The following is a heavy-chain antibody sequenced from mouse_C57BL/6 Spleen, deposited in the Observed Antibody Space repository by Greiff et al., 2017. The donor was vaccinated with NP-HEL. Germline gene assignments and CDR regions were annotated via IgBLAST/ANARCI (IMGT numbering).Heavy chain of an antibody. D-gene: IGHD2-4*01. V-gene: IGHV10-1*01. J-gene: IGHJ1*03. CDR1: GFSFNTYA. CDR3: VRQGYDYDGYFDV. Sequence: VQLQQSGGGLVQPKGSLKLSCAASGFSFNTYAMNWVRQAPGKGLEWVARIRSKSNNYATYYADSVKDRFTISRDDSESMLYLQMNNLKTEDTAMYYCVRQGYDYDGYFDVWGTGTTVTVSS. CDR2: IRSKSNNYAT.